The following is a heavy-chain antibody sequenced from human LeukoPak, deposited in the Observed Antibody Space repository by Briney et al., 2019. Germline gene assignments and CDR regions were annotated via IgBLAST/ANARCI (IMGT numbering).Heavy chain of an antibody. V-gene: IGHV4-59*01. CDR3: ARGKLYFAPPMGFDH. D-gene: IGHD3-9*01. CDR1: GFTFSSYA. J-gene: IGHJ4*02. CDR2: IYYSGNT. Sequence: GSLRLSCAASGFTFSSYAMSWIRQPPGKGLEWIGDIYYSGNTNYKYSLESRVTISVDTSKNQFSLKLSSVTAADTAVYYCARGKLYFAPPMGFDHWGQGTRVIVSS.